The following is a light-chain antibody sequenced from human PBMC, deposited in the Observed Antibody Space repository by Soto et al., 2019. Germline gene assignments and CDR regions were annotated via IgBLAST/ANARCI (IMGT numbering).Light chain of an antibody. CDR1: QGIRKD. V-gene: IGKV1-6*02. Sequence: AIQMTQSPSSLSASVGDRVTMTCRASQGIRKDSAWYQQKPGKAPKLLIYATSSLQSGVPSRFSGSGSGRDLTITISSLQPEDFETYDCLQDYNYPRTFGQGTKVDIK. CDR2: ATS. J-gene: IGKJ1*01. CDR3: LQDYNYPRT.